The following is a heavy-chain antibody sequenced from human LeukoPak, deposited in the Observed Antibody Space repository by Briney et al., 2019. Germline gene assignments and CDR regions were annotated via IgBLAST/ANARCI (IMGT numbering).Heavy chain of an antibody. CDR2: ISSDGKA. J-gene: IGHJ6*02. V-gene: IGHV3-66*01. CDR1: GFTLRSYW. CDR3: VRDQQWRIYSGRFYPQAKAGYYYAMDV. Sequence: PGGSLRLSRAASGFTLRSYWMSWVRQAPGKGLEWVSVISSDGKAEHADPVKGRFTICRDNSKNTVFLQINILRAEDTDVYYCVRDQQWRIYSGRFYPQAKAGYYYAMDVWGQGTTVSVSS. D-gene: IGHD3-10*02.